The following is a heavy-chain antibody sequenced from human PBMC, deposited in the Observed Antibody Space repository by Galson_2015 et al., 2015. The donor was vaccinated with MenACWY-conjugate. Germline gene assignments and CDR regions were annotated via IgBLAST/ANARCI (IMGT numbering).Heavy chain of an antibody. CDR1: GYTFTFHD. CDR2: MNPNSGNT. J-gene: IGHJ4*02. Sequence: SVKVSCKASGYTFTFHDMSWVRQATGQGLECLGWMNPNSGNTGYAQKFQGRVTMTRNTSITTAYMELSSLNSEDTPVYFGARLTGGRVGLWGQGTLVTVSS. D-gene: IGHD7-27*01. V-gene: IGHV1-8*01. CDR3: ARLTGGRVGL.